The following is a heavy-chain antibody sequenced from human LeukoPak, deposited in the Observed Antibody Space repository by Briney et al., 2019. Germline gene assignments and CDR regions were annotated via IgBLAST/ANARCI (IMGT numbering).Heavy chain of an antibody. Sequence: SETPSLTCAVYGRSFSGYYWSWIRQPPGKGLEWIGEINHSGSTNYNPSLKSRVTISVDTSKNQFSLKLSSVTAADTAVYYCARRWLLLDPWGQGTLVTVSS. V-gene: IGHV4-34*01. CDR3: ARRWLLLDP. J-gene: IGHJ5*02. D-gene: IGHD4-23*01. CDR2: INHSGST. CDR1: GRSFSGYY.